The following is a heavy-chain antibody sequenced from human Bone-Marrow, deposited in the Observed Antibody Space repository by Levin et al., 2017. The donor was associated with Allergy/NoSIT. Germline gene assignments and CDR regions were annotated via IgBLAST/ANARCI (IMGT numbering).Heavy chain of an antibody. V-gene: IGHV3-53*01. CDR3: ARLRHAADAFDI. CDR2: IYSGGST. D-gene: IGHD2-15*01. CDR1: GFTVSSNY. J-gene: IGHJ3*02. Sequence: GESLKISCAASGFTVSSNYMNWVRQAPGKGLEWVSVIYSGGSTYYADSVKGRFTISRDNSQNTLYLQMNSLRAEDTAVYYCARLRHAADAFDIWGQGTMVTVSS.